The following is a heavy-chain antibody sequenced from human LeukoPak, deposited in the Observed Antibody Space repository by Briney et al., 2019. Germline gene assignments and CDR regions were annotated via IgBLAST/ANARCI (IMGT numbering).Heavy chain of an antibody. J-gene: IGHJ4*02. CDR3: ATSGSYKLYYFDY. CDR2: INSDGSST. V-gene: IGHV3-74*01. Sequence: PGGSLRLSCAASGFTFSSYWMHWVRQAPGKGLVWVSRINSDGSSTSYADSVKGRFTISRDNAKNTLYLQMNSLRAEDTAVYYCATSGSYKLYYFDYWGQGTLVTVSS. D-gene: IGHD1-26*01. CDR1: GFTFSSYW.